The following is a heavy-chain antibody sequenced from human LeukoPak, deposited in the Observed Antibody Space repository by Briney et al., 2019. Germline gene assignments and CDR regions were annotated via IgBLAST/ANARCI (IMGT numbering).Heavy chain of an antibody. D-gene: IGHD6-19*01. V-gene: IGHV4-39*01. J-gene: IGHJ4*02. CDR3: ARHAYSSGAFDY. Sequence: PSETLSLTCTVSGGSISSSSYYWGWIRQPPGKGLEWIGSIYYSGSTYYNPSLKSRVTISVDTSKNQFSLKLSSVTAADTAVYYCARHAYSSGAFDYWGQGTLVTVSS. CDR1: GGSISSSSYY. CDR2: IYYSGST.